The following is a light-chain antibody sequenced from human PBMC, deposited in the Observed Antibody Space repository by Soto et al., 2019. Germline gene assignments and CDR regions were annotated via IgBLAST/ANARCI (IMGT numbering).Light chain of an antibody. Sequence: EIVLTQSPGTLSLSPGERATLSCRASQSVSSSYLAWYQQKPGQAPRLLIYGASSRATDIPDRFSGSGSGTDFTLTISRLEPEDFAVYYWQQYGSSPPRYTFGQGTKLEIK. CDR3: QQYGSSPPRYT. CDR1: QSVSSSY. J-gene: IGKJ2*01. CDR2: GAS. V-gene: IGKV3-20*01.